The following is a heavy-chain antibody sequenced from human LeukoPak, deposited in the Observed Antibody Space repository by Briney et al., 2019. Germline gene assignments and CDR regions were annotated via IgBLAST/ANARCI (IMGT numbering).Heavy chain of an antibody. CDR3: ARVGDHFHWYLGL. Sequence: GGSLRLSCAASGFTVSTNYMNWVRQAPGRRLEWVTILYSGSDTYYADSVKGRFTISRDSSKNILSLQMNNLRAEDTAVYYCARVGDHFHWYLGLWGRGTLVTVSS. CDR1: GFTVSTNY. V-gene: IGHV3-53*01. J-gene: IGHJ2*01. D-gene: IGHD3-10*01. CDR2: LYSGSDT.